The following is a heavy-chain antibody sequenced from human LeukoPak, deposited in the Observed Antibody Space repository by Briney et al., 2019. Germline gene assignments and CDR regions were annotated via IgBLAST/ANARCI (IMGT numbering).Heavy chain of an antibody. J-gene: IGHJ4*02. V-gene: IGHV3-15*01. D-gene: IGHD6-25*01. CDR1: GFTFSIAW. CDR3: TTVGSAWNFDY. CDR2: IKSKRDGGSM. Sequence: NPGGSLRLSCAASGFTFSIAWMTWVRQAPGKGLEWVGRIKSKRDGGSMDYAAPVKGRFTISRDDSKDMLYLQMNSLKIEDAAVYYCTTVGSAWNFDYSSQGTLVTVSS.